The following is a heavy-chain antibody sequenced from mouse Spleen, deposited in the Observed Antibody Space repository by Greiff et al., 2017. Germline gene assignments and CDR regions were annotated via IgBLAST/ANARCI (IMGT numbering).Heavy chain of an antibody. J-gene: IGHJ3*01. D-gene: IGHD2-3*01. Sequence: EVQLVESGGGLVKPGGSLKLSCAASGFTFSSYAMSWVRQNPEKRLEWVATISSGGSYTYYPESVKGRFTISRDNAKNTLYLQLSSLRSEDTAMYYCARFDVHGGFAYWGQGTLVTVSA. CDR1: GFTFSSYA. CDR3: ARFDVHGGFAY. CDR2: ISSGGSYT. V-gene: IGHV5-9-3*01.